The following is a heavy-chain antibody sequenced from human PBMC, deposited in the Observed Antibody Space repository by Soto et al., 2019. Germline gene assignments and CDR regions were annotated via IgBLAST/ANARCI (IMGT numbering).Heavy chain of an antibody. V-gene: IGHV1-69*01. CDR3: ASRRAYCGGDCPIDP. Sequence: QVQLVQSGAEVKKPGSSVKVSCKASGGTFSSYAISWVRQAPGQGLEWMGGIIPIFGTANYAQKFQGRVTIPADESTSTAYMELSSLRSDDTAVYYCASRRAYCGGDCPIDPWGQGTLVTVSS. D-gene: IGHD2-21*02. CDR2: IIPIFGTA. J-gene: IGHJ5*02. CDR1: GGTFSSYA.